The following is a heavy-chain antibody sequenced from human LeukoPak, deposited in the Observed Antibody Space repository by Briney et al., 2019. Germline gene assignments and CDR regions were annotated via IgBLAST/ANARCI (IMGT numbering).Heavy chain of an antibody. D-gene: IGHD3-3*01. CDR3: ARDLLLEWLLFDYYYYGMDV. J-gene: IGHJ6*02. CDR2: IWYDGSNK. V-gene: IGHV3-33*01. Sequence: GGSLRLSCAASGFTFSSYGMHWVRQAPGKGLEWVAVIWYDGSNKYYADSVKGRFTISRDNSKNTLYLQMNSLRAEDTAVYYCARDLLLEWLLFDYYYYGMDVWGQGTMVTVSS. CDR1: GFTFSSYG.